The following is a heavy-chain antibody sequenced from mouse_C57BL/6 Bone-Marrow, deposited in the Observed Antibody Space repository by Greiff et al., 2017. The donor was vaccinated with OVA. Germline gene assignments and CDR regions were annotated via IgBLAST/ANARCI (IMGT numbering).Heavy chain of an antibody. CDR1: GYTFTSYG. V-gene: IGHV1-81*01. D-gene: IGHD2-4*01. CDR2: IYPRGGNT. J-gene: IGHJ1*03. Sequence: VQLQQSGAELARPGASVKLSCKASGYTFTSYGISWVKQRTGQGLEWIGEIYPRGGNTYYNEKFKGKATLTADKSSSTAYMELRSLTSEDSAVYFCARGYDYDEGWYFDVWGTGTTVTVSS. CDR3: ARGYDYDEGWYFDV.